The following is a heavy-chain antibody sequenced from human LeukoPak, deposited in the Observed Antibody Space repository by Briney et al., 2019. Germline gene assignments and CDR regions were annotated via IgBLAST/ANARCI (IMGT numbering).Heavy chain of an antibody. CDR3: AREAHFMVRGVIIRRDGLDV. J-gene: IGHJ6*04. V-gene: IGHV3-7*03. Sequence: PGGSLRLSCAASGFTFSSYAMSWVRQAPGKGLEWVANIKQDGSEKYYVDSVKGRFIISRDNAKNSLYLQINSLRVEDTAVYYCAREAHFMVRGVIIRRDGLDVWGKGTTVTVSS. CDR1: GFTFSSYA. D-gene: IGHD3-10*01. CDR2: IKQDGSEK.